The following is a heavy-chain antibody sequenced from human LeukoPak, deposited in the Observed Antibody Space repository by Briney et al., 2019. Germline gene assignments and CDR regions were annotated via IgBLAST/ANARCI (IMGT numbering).Heavy chain of an antibody. Sequence: LRLSSAASGFTVSSTFMWWGRDPPGKGLGRVSVIYSGGSTYYADSVEGRFTISRHNSKNTLYLQMSSLRAEDTAVYYCAREDSSTSCVDYWGQGTLVTVSS. J-gene: IGHJ4*02. CDR1: GFTVSSTF. V-gene: IGHV3-53*04. CDR2: IYSGGST. CDR3: AREDSSTSCVDY. D-gene: IGHD2-2*01.